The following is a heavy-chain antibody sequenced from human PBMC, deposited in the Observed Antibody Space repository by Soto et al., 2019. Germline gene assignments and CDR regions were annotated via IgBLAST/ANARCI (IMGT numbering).Heavy chain of an antibody. D-gene: IGHD3-10*01. J-gene: IGHJ4*02. CDR2: INPNTGGT. CDR1: GYSFTGYF. CDR3: ATETMASSAFGY. V-gene: IGHV1-2*02. Sequence: ASVKVSCKASGYSFTGYFIHWVRQAPGQGLEWMGWINPNTGGTKYAQKFQGRVTMTRDTSISTAYVELSRLRSDDTAVYYCATETMASSAFGYWGQGTLVTVSS.